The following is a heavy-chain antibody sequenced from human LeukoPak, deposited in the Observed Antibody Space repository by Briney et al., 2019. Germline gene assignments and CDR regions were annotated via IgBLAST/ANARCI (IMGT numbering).Heavy chain of an antibody. V-gene: IGHV1-2*02. D-gene: IGHD4-17*01. CDR2: INPNSGGT. CDR1: GYTFTGYY. CDR3: ARLMTTVTNFDY. J-gene: IGHJ4*02. Sequence: ASVKVSCKASGYTFTGYYMHWVRQAPGQGLEWMGWINPNSGGTNYAQKFQGRVTMTRDTSISTAYMELSRLRSDDTAVYYCARLMTTVTNFDYWGQGTLVAVSS.